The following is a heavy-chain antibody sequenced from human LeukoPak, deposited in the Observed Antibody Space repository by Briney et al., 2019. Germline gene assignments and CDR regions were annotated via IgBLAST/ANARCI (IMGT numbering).Heavy chain of an antibody. Sequence: SETLSLTCAVYVGSFSDYYWSWIRQSPGKGLEWIGEINHSGSSKYNPSLKSRVTISVDTSKNQFSLKLSSVTAADTAVYYCARVGYYYDSSGYHDAFDIWGQGTMVTVSS. CDR1: VGSFSDYY. V-gene: IGHV4-34*01. CDR3: ARVGYYYDSSGYHDAFDI. D-gene: IGHD3-22*01. CDR2: INHSGSS. J-gene: IGHJ3*02.